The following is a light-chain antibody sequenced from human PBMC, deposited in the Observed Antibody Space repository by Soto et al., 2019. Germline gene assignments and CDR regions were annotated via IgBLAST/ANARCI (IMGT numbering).Light chain of an antibody. CDR2: KAS. Sequence: DIPLTQSPSTLSASAGDRVTITCRASQSIGTWLAWYQQKPGKAPKVLISKASNLESGVPSRFSGSGSGTDFFLTINSLQPDDFATYYCQHYDDFSRTFGQGTKVDIK. V-gene: IGKV1-5*03. J-gene: IGKJ1*01. CDR3: QHYDDFSRT. CDR1: QSIGTW.